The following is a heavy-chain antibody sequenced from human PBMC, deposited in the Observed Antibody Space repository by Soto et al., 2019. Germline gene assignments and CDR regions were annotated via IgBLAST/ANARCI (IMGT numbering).Heavy chain of an antibody. CDR1: GFTFSSYA. CDR3: AKDLNLISPDCSGGSCYLPVDY. D-gene: IGHD2-15*01. CDR2: ISGSGGST. J-gene: IGHJ4*02. Sequence: PGGSLRLSCAASGFTFSSYAMSWVRQAPGKGLEWVSAISGSGGSTYYADSVKGRFTISRDNSKNTLYLQMNSLRAEDTAVYYCAKDLNLISPDCSGGSCYLPVDYWGQGTLVTVSS. V-gene: IGHV3-23*01.